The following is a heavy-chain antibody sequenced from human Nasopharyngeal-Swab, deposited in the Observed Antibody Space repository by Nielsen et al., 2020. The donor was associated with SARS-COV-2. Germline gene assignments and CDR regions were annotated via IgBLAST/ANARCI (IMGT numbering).Heavy chain of an antibody. CDR3: AKEGATGWFDP. Sequence: SETLSLTCTVSGVSITSQYWIWIRQPPGKGLEWIGYISHNSGTSYNPSLKSRVTMFMDTSKNQFSLRLKSVTAADTAVYYCAKEGATGWFDPCGQGTLATVSS. CDR1: GVSITSQY. V-gene: IGHV4-59*11. CDR2: ISHNSGT. J-gene: IGHJ5*02.